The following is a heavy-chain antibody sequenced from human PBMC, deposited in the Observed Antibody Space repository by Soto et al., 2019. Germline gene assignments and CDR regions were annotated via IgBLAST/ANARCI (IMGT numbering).Heavy chain of an antibody. CDR3: AKEGCSSTSCYGHWFDP. D-gene: IGHD2-2*01. Sequence: GGSLRLSCAASGFTFSSYAMSWVRQAPWKGLEWVSAISGSGGSTYYADSVKDRFTISRDNSKNTLYLQMNSLRAEDTAVYYCAKEGCSSTSCYGHWFDPWGQGTLVTVSS. V-gene: IGHV3-23*01. CDR2: ISGSGGST. J-gene: IGHJ5*02. CDR1: GFTFSSYA.